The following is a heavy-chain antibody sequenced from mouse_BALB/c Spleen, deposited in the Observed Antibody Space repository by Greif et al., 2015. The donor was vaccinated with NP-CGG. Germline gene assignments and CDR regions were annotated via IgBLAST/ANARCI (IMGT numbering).Heavy chain of an antibody. D-gene: IGHD2-10*02. CDR1: GFNIKDTY. CDR2: IVPANGNT. Sequence: EVQLQQSGAELVKPGASVKLSCTASGFNIKDTYMHWVKQRSEQGLEWIGRIVPANGNTKYDPTFQGKATITADTSSNTAYLQLSSLTSEDTAVYYCARYLYGNYFDYWGQGTTLTVSS. V-gene: IGHV14-3*02. J-gene: IGHJ2*01. CDR3: ARYLYGNYFDY.